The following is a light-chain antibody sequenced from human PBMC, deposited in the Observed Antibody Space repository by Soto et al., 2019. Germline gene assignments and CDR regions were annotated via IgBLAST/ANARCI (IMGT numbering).Light chain of an antibody. J-gene: IGKJ5*01. V-gene: IGKV3-11*01. CDR1: QSVDSH. CDR2: GAS. CDR3: QQRNDWPIT. Sequence: EIVLTQSPASLSLSPGERATLSCRASQSVDSHLVWYQQKPGQAPRLLIFGASNRATGIPARFSGSGSGTDFTLAINRLEPDEFAVYYCQQRNDWPITFGQGTRLEIK.